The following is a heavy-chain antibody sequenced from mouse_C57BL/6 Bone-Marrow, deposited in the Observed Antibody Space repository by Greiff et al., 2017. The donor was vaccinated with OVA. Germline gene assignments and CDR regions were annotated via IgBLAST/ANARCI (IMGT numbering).Heavy chain of an antibody. V-gene: IGHV5-6*01. CDR3: ARWLLPYFDY. CDR1: GFTFSSYG. D-gene: IGHD2-3*01. J-gene: IGHJ2*01. Sequence: EVQLVESGGDLVKPGGSLKLSCAASGFTFSSYGMSWVRQTPDKRLEWVATISSGGSYTYYPDSVKGRFTISRDNAKNTLYLQMSSLKSEDTAMYYCARWLLPYFDYWGQGTTLTVSS. CDR2: ISSGGSYT.